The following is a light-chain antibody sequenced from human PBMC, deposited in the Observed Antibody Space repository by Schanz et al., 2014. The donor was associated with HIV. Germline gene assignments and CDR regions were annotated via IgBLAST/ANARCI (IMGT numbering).Light chain of an antibody. V-gene: IGLV1-44*01. CDR2: SND. CDR1: SSNIGSHT. CDR3: AAWDDSLSGYV. Sequence: QSVLTQPPSASATPGQRVTISCSGSSSNIGSHTVNWYQQLPGTAPKLLMYSNDLRPSGVPDRFSGSKSGTSASLAISGLQSEDEADYYCAAWDDSLSGYVFGTGTKVTVL. J-gene: IGLJ1*01.